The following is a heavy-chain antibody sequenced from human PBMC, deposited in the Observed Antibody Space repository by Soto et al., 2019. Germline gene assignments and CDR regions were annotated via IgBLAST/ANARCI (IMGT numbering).Heavy chain of an antibody. CDR3: ATAPHRGYCSGATCYSDY. J-gene: IGHJ4*02. Sequence: QVQLVQSGAEVKKPGSSVKVSCKASGGTFSNYALSWVRQAPGQGLEWMGGIIPIFGTPNYAQKFQGRVTITADESTNTAYMVLSSLKSDDTAVYYCATAPHRGYCSGATCYSDYWGQGTLVTVSS. D-gene: IGHD2-15*01. CDR2: IIPIFGTP. CDR1: GGTFSNYA. V-gene: IGHV1-69*01.